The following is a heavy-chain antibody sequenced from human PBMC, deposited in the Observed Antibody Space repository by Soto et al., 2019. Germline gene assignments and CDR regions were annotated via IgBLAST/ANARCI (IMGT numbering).Heavy chain of an antibody. J-gene: IGHJ4*02. CDR1: GFTFSSYA. CDR2: ISYDGSNK. V-gene: IGHV3-30-3*01. CDR3: ASGGGDYGDYPDY. D-gene: IGHD4-17*01. Sequence: QVQLVESGGGVVQPGRSLRLSCAASGFTFSSYAMHWVRQAPGKGLEWVAVISYDGSNKYYADSVKGRFTISRDNSKNTLYLEMNSLSAEDTAVYYCASGGGDYGDYPDYWGQGTLVTVSS.